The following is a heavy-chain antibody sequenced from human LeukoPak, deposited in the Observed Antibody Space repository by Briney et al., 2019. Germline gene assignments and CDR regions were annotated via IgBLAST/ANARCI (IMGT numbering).Heavy chain of an antibody. Sequence: ASVKVSCKASGYTFTNYYMHWVRQAPGQGLEWMGIINPSGGSTSYAQKFQGRVTITAAESTSTAYMQLSSLRYEDTAVYHCASKRGYSYGFDYWGQGTLVTVSS. J-gene: IGHJ4*02. CDR1: GYTFTNYY. D-gene: IGHD5-18*01. CDR2: INPSGGST. V-gene: IGHV1-46*01. CDR3: ASKRGYSYGFDY.